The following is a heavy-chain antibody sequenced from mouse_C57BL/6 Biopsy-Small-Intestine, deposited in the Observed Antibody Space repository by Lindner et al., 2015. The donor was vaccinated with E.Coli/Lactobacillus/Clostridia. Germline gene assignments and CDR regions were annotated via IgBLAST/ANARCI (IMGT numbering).Heavy chain of an antibody. CDR1: GGTFSSLF. Sequence: SVKVSCKASGGTFSSLFIAWLRQVPGQGLEWMGGIMPILGSAHYAQSFQGRVTITADESTNTAYMELSSLRYADTAVYYCARDSSGWDRGMEVWGQGTTVTVSS. CDR3: ARDSSGWDRGMEV. V-gene: IGHV1-54*02. D-gene: IGHD4-1*01. CDR2: IMPILGSA. J-gene: IGHJ1*01.